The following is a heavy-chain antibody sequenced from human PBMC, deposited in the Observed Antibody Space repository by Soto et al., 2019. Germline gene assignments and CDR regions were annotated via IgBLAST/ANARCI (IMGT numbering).Heavy chain of an antibody. D-gene: IGHD6-13*01. CDR2: IKNDGSVT. Sequence: EVQLVESGGGLVQPGGSLRLSCAASGFSLSSEWMHWVRQAPGGGLLWVSRIKNDGSVTTYAESVRGRFSISRDTAKNTLYLEMNSLRAEDTGVYYCVRVGGPSRSSGAFDIWGQGTKVTVSS. V-gene: IGHV3-74*03. CDR3: VRVGGPSRSSGAFDI. J-gene: IGHJ3*02. CDR1: GFSLSSEW.